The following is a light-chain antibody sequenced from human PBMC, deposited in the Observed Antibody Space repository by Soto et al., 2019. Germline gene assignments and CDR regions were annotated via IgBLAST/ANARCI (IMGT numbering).Light chain of an antibody. CDR1: QSVSSN. V-gene: IGKV3-15*01. CDR2: DAS. Sequence: EIVMTQSPATLSVSPGERVTLSCRASQSVSSNLAWYQQKPGQAPRLLIYDASTRATGIPARFSGSGSGTDFTLTISRLEPEDVAVYYCQQRSNWPRTFGQGTKVDIK. CDR3: QQRSNWPRT. J-gene: IGKJ1*01.